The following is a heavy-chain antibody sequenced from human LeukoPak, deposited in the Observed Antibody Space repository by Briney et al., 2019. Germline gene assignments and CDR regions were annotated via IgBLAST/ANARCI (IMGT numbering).Heavy chain of an antibody. J-gene: IGHJ5*02. CDR2: INPHSGVT. CDR1: GYTFTDYY. V-gene: IGHV1-2*02. D-gene: IGHD3/OR15-3a*01. CDR3: ARDTRFLDWSIYH. Sequence: ASVKVSCKASGYTFTDYYMHWVRQAPGQGLEWMGWINPHSGVTEYAQKFQGRVTMTRDTSISAAYMELSGLRSDDTAVFYCARDTRFLDWSIYHWGQGTLGTVSS.